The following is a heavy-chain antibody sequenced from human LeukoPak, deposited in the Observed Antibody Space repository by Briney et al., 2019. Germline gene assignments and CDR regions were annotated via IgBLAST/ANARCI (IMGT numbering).Heavy chain of an antibody. Sequence: ASVKVSCKASGGTFSSYAISWVRQAPGQGLEWMGWISAYNGNTNYAQKLQGRVTMTTDTSTSTAYMELRSLRSDDTAVYYCARDRDSSSWYSSDYYYGVDVWGQGTTVTVSS. D-gene: IGHD6-13*01. CDR2: ISAYNGNT. V-gene: IGHV1-18*01. J-gene: IGHJ6*02. CDR1: GGTFSSYA. CDR3: ARDRDSSSWYSSDYYYGVDV.